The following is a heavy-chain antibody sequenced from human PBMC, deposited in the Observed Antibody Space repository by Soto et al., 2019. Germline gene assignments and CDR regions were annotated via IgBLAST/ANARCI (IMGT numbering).Heavy chain of an antibody. Sequence: QVPLVQSGAEVKKPGASVKVSCKASGYTFTSYAMHWVRQAPGQRLEWMGWINAGNGNTKYSQKFQGRVTMTRDTSASTAYMELSSMRSEDTAVYYCASLPTYSSSWYFSFAYWGQGTLVTVSS. V-gene: IGHV1-3*01. D-gene: IGHD6-13*01. CDR3: ASLPTYSSSWYFSFAY. CDR1: GYTFTSYA. CDR2: INAGNGNT. J-gene: IGHJ4*02.